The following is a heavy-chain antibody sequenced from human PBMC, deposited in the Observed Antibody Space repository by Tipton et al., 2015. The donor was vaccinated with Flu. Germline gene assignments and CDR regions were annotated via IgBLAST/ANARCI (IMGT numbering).Heavy chain of an antibody. D-gene: IGHD6-19*01. CDR3: ARGPKQWLEYDAFDI. CDR1: GGSISSSSYY. CDR2: IYYSGST. J-gene: IGHJ3*02. V-gene: IGHV4-39*07. Sequence: TLSLTCTVSGGSISSSSYYWGWIRQPPGKGLEWIGSIYYSGSTYYNLSLKSRVTISVDTSKNQFSLKLSSVTAADTAVYYCARGPKQWLEYDAFDIWGQGTMVTVSS.